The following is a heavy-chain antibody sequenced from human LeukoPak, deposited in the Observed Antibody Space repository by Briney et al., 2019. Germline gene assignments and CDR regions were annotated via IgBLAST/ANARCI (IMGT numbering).Heavy chain of an antibody. Sequence: PSETLSLTCTVSGGSIRSYYWSWIRQPPGKGLEWIGYIYYSGSTNYNPSLKSRVTISVDTSKNQFSLKLSSVTAADTAVYYCASSGYDRCFDYWGQGTLVTVSS. CDR1: GGSIRSYY. D-gene: IGHD5-12*01. V-gene: IGHV4-59*01. CDR2: IYYSGST. CDR3: ASSGYDRCFDY. J-gene: IGHJ4*02.